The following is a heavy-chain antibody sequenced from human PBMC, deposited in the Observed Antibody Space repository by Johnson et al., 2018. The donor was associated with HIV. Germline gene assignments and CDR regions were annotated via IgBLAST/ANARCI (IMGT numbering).Heavy chain of an antibody. D-gene: IGHD3-16*02. CDR3: ARVGYHDAVVI. J-gene: IGHJ3*02. V-gene: IGHV3-13*01. Sequence: VQLVESGGGLVQPGGSLRLSCAASGFTFSSYDMHWVRQATGKGLELVSAIGTAGDTYYPGSVKGRFTISRENAKNSLYLQMKSLRAGDTAVYYCARVGYHDAVVIWGQGTMVTVSS. CDR2: IGTAGDT. CDR1: GFTFSSYD.